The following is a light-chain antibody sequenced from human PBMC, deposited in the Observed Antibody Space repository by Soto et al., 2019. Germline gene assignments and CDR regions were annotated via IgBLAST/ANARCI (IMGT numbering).Light chain of an antibody. V-gene: IGLV1-51*01. CDR2: DNN. CDR1: SSNIGNNY. J-gene: IGLJ1*01. CDR3: GTWDSSLSALYV. Sequence: QSVLTQPPSVSAAPGQKVTISCSGSSSNIGNNYVSWYQQLPGTAPKLLIYDNNKRPSGIPDRFSGSKSGTSATLGITGLQTGDEAHYFCGTWDSSLSALYVFGTGTKVTVL.